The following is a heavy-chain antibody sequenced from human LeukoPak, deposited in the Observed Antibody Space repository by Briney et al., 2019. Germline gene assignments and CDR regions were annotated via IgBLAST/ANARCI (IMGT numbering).Heavy chain of an antibody. CDR3: ATGRWLVNFNRDYYYYYGMDV. D-gene: IGHD6-19*01. Sequence: ASVKVSRKVSGYTLTELSMHWVRQAPGKGLEWMGGFDPEDGETIYAQKFQGRVTMTEDTSTDTAYMELSSLRSEDTAVYYCATGRWLVNFNRDYYYYYGMDVWGQGTTVTVSS. CDR1: GYTLTELS. J-gene: IGHJ6*02. CDR2: FDPEDGET. V-gene: IGHV1-24*01.